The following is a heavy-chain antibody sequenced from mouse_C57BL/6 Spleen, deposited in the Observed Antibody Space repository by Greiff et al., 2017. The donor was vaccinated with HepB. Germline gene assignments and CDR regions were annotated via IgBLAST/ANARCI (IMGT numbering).Heavy chain of an antibody. CDR3: ARDGYGAY. CDR2: ISNGGGST. Sequence: EVHLVESGGGLVQPGGSLKLSCAASGFTFSDYYMYWVRQTPEKRLEWVAYISNGGGSTYYPDTVKGRFTISRDNAKNTLYLQMSRLKSEDTAMYYCARDGYGAYWGQGTLVTVSA. V-gene: IGHV5-12*01. J-gene: IGHJ3*01. D-gene: IGHD2-2*01. CDR1: GFTFSDYY.